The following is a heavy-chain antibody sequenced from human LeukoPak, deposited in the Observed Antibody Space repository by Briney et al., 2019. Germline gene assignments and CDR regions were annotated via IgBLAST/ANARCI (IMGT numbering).Heavy chain of an antibody. J-gene: IGHJ3*02. V-gene: IGHV1-18*04. CDR3: ARLRGGIYSSRDAFDI. D-gene: IGHD6-19*01. CDR1: GYTFTTNG. Sequence: GASVKVSCRASGYTFTTNGMSWVGQAPGQGLEWMPWISPDNGNTKYVQEFHGRLTVTTDTSTSTAYMELRSLRSDDTAVYYCARLRGGIYSSRDAFDIWGQGTMVTVSS. CDR2: ISPDNGNT.